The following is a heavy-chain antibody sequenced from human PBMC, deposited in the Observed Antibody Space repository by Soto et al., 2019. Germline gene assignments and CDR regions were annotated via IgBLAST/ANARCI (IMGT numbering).Heavy chain of an antibody. CDR3: ARDMGSRPGYSSLAY. Sequence: GASVKVSCKASGGTFSSYAISWVRQAPGQGLEWMGGIIPIFGTANYAQKFQGRVTITADESTSTAYMELSSLRSEDTAVYYCARDMGSRPGYSSLAYWGKGTLVTVSS. V-gene: IGHV1-69*13. CDR2: IIPIFGTA. D-gene: IGHD2-15*01. J-gene: IGHJ4*02. CDR1: GGTFSSYA.